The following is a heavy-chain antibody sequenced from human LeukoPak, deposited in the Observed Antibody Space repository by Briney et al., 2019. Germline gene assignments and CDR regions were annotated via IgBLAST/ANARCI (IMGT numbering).Heavy chain of an antibody. D-gene: IGHD3-22*01. V-gene: IGHV4-4*07. CDR3: ARDRYYYDSSGYLFDY. CDR1: GGSISSYY. J-gene: IGHJ4*02. CDR2: IYTSGST. Sequence: SETLSLTCTVSGGSISSYYWSWIRQPAGKGLEWIGRIYTSGSTNYNPSLKSRVTMSVDTSKNQFSLKLSSVTAADTAVYYCARDRYYYDSSGYLFDYWGQGTLVTVSS.